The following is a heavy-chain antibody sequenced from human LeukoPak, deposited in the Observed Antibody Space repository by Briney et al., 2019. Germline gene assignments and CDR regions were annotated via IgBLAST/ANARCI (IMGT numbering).Heavy chain of an antibody. Sequence: GGSLRLSCAASGFTFSSYAMHWVRQAPGKGLEYVSAISSNGGSTYYANSVKGRFTISRDNSKNTLYLQMGRLRAEDMAVYYCARVIGGYSYGPSDYWGQGTLVTVSS. J-gene: IGHJ4*02. V-gene: IGHV3-64*01. CDR1: GFTFSSYA. D-gene: IGHD5-18*01. CDR3: ARVIGGYSYGPSDY. CDR2: ISSNGGST.